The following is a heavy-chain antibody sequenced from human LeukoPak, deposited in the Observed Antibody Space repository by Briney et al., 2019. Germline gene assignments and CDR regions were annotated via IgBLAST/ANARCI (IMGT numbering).Heavy chain of an antibody. CDR2: INPNSGGT. J-gene: IGHJ3*02. CDR3: ARDGNWGSLRGAFDI. CDR1: GYTFTGYY. V-gene: IGHV1-2*02. D-gene: IGHD7-27*01. Sequence: ASVWVSCKASGYTFTGYYMHWVRQAPGQGLEWMGWINPNSGGTNYAQKFQGRVTMTRDTSISTAYTELSRLRSDDTAVYYCARDGNWGSLRGAFDIWGQGTMVTVSS.